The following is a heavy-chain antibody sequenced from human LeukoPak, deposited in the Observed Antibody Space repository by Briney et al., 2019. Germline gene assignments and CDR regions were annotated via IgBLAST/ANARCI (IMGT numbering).Heavy chain of an antibody. J-gene: IGHJ4*02. Sequence: SETLSLTCTVPGGSISGDYWSWIRQPPGKGLEWIAFVYYTGSTDYNPSLKSRVTISVDTSKNQFSLKLNSVTAADTAVYYCARGGASSRYFDFWGQGTLVTVSS. CDR1: GGSISGDY. D-gene: IGHD6-13*01. V-gene: IGHV4-59*01. CDR2: VYYTGST. CDR3: ARGGASSRYFDF.